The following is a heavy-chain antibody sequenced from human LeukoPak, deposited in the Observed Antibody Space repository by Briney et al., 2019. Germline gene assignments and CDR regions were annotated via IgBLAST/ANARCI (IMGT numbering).Heavy chain of an antibody. J-gene: IGHJ3*01. V-gene: IGHV1-2*02. D-gene: IGHD1-26*01. Sequence: ASVKVSCKASGYTFTGYYMHWVRQAPGQGLEWMGWINPNSGGTNYVQNFQGRVTMTRDTSISTAYMELSSLGSDDTAVYYCARGRGSLRDTLDFWGQGTMVTVSS. CDR1: GYTFTGYY. CDR3: ARGRGSLRDTLDF. CDR2: INPNSGGT.